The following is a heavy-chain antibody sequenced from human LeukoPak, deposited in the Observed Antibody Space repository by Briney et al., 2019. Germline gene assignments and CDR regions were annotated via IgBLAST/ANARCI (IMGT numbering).Heavy chain of an antibody. J-gene: IGHJ4*02. V-gene: IGHV3-30-3*01. CDR2: ISYDGSNK. CDR3: ARTTTPHYYGSGSYALGY. Sequence: PGRSLRLSCAASGFTFSTYAMHWVRQGSGKGLEWVAVISYDGSNKYYPDSVKGRFTISRDNSKNTLYLQMSSLSAEDTAVYYCARTTTPHYYGSGSYALGYWGQGTLVTVPS. D-gene: IGHD3-10*01. CDR1: GFTFSTYA.